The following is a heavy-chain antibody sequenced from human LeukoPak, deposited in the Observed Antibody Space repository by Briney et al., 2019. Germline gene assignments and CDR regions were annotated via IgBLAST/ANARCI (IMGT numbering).Heavy chain of an antibody. CDR3: ARGRQDVTMIVVVMTAVSYYLDV. CDR1: GGSFSGYY. D-gene: IGHD3-22*01. V-gene: IGHV4-34*01. J-gene: IGHJ6*03. Sequence: PSETLSLTCAVYGGSFSGYYWTWIRQTPGKGLEWIGEMNPSGSTNYNPSLKSRVTISVDTSKNQFSLKLSSVTAADTAVYYCARGRQDVTMIVVVMTAVSYYLDVGGKGTTVTVS. CDR2: MNPSGST.